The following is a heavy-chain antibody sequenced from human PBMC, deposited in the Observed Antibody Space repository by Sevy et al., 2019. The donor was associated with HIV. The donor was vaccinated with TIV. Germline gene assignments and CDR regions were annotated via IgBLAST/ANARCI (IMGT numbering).Heavy chain of an antibody. J-gene: IGHJ5*02. CDR3: ARDGNSSGWGRRGHWFDP. V-gene: IGHV3-33*01. CDR1: GFTFSSYG. CDR2: IWYDGSNK. Sequence: GGSLRLSCAASGFTFSSYGMHWVRQAPGKGLEWVAVIWYDGSNKYYADSVKGRFTISRDNSKNTLYLQMNSLRAEDTAVYYCARDGNSSGWGRRGHWFDPWGQGTLVTVSS. D-gene: IGHD6-19*01.